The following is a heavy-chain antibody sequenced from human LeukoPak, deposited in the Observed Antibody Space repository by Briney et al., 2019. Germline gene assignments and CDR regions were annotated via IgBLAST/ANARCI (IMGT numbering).Heavy chain of an antibody. V-gene: IGHV3-30*18. Sequence: GGSLRLSCAASGFTFSSYGMHWVRQAPGKGLEWVAVISYDGSSKYYADSVKGRFTISRDNSKNTLYLQMNSLRAEDTAVYYCAKDPVRKGRGWYSTRFDYWGQGTLVTVSS. CDR3: AKDPVRKGRGWYSTRFDY. CDR1: GFTFSSYG. D-gene: IGHD6-19*01. CDR2: ISYDGSSK. J-gene: IGHJ4*02.